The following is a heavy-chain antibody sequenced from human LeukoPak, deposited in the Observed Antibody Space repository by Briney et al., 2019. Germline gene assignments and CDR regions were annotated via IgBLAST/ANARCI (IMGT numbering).Heavy chain of an antibody. Sequence: GGSLSLSCAASGFTFSSYAMHWVRQAPGKGLEWVAVISYDGSNKYYADSVKGRFTISRDNSKNTLYLQMNSLRAEDTAVYYCARDLAYRWTLDIWGQGTMVTVSS. V-gene: IGHV3-30*04. CDR1: GFTFSSYA. D-gene: IGHD1-1*01. CDR2: ISYDGSNK. CDR3: ARDLAYRWTLDI. J-gene: IGHJ3*02.